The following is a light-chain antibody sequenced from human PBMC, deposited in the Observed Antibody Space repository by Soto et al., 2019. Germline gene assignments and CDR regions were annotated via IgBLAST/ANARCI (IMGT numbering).Light chain of an antibody. CDR3: NSYTTTSSYV. CDR2: GVT. Sequence: QSVLTQPASVSGSPGQSITISCTGTSSDVGNYNYVSWYQQHPGKAPKLLIYGVTNRPSGVSNRFSGSKSGNTASLTISGLQAEDGADDYCNSYTTTSSYVFGTGTKVTVL. V-gene: IGLV2-14*01. CDR1: SSDVGNYNY. J-gene: IGLJ1*01.